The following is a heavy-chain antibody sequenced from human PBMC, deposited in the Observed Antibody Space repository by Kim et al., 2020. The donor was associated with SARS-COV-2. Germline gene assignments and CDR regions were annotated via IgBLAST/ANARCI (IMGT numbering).Heavy chain of an antibody. Sequence: GGSLRLSCAASGFTFSSYWMSWVRQAPGKGLEWVANIKQDGSEKYYVDSVKGRFTISRDNAKNSLYLQMNSLRAEDTAVYYCARVDIVVVPAAIVRALAGVAATLFDYWGQGTLVTVSS. V-gene: IGHV3-7*01. CDR2: IKQDGSEK. D-gene: IGHD2-2*03. CDR1: GFTFSSYW. CDR3: ARVDIVVVPAAIVRALAGVAATLFDY. J-gene: IGHJ4*02.